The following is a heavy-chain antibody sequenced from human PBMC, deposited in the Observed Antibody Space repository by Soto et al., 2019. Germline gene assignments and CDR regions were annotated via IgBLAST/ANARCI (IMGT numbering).Heavy chain of an antibody. CDR2: IWYDGSNK. J-gene: IGHJ4*02. CDR3: AREEDTSMVTAGY. CDR1: GFTFSSYG. Sequence: GGSLRLSCAASGFTFSSYGMHWVRQAPGKGLEWVAVIWYDGSNKYYADSVKGRFTISRDNSKNTLYLQMNSLRAEDTAVYYCAREEDTSMVTAGYWGQGTLVTVSS. D-gene: IGHD5-18*01. V-gene: IGHV3-33*01.